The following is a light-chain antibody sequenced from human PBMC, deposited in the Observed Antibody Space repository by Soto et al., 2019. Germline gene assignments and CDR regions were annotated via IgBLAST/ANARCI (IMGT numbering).Light chain of an antibody. CDR1: QSVSSK. CDR2: DAS. Sequence: EKGMAQSPATLSGSPGERATLSLRASQSVSSKLAWFQQKPGQAPSLLIYDASTRATGIPARFSGSGSGTEFTLTINSLQSEDFAVYYCQQYYDWWTFGQGTKVDIK. J-gene: IGKJ1*01. V-gene: IGKV3-15*01. CDR3: QQYYDWWT.